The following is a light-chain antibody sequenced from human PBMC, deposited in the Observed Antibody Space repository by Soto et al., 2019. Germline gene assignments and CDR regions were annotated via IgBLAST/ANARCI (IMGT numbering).Light chain of an antibody. CDR1: QSISNY. J-gene: IGKJ2*01. CDR3: QQSYSTPPT. Sequence: DIQMTQSPSSLSASVGDRVTITCRASQSISNYLNWYQQKPGKAPKLLIYAASSLQSGVPSRFSGGGSGTDFTLTISSLQPEDFATYYCQQSYSTPPTFGQGTKLEIK. CDR2: AAS. V-gene: IGKV1-39*01.